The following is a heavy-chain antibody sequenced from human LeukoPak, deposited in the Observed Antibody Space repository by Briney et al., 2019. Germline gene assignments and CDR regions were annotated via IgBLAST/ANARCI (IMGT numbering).Heavy chain of an antibody. V-gene: IGHV4-59*01. D-gene: IGHD6-6*01. CDR3: AREASIAAHFDY. J-gene: IGHJ4*02. CDR2: IYYSGST. Sequence: XLXXIGYIYYSGSTNYNPSLKSRVTISVDTSKNQFSLKLSSVTAADTAVYYCAREASIAAHFDYWGQGTLVTVSS.